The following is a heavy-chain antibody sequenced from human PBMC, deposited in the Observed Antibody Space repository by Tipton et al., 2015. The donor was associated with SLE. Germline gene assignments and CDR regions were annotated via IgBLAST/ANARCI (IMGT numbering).Heavy chain of an antibody. J-gene: IGHJ4*02. V-gene: IGHV4-39*07. Sequence: TLSLTCTVSGGSISSSSYYWAWIRQPPGKGLEWIGSIYYSGSTYYNPSLKSRVTISVDTSKNQFSLKLSPVTAADTAVYYCARPNSSGWYLFDYWGQGTLVTVSS. CDR1: GGSISSSSYY. CDR2: IYYSGST. CDR3: ARPNSSGWYLFDY. D-gene: IGHD6-19*01.